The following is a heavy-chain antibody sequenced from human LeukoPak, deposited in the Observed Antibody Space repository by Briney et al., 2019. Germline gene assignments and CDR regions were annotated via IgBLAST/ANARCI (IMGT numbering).Heavy chain of an antibody. CDR2: ISGSGGST. Sequence: PGGSLRLSCAASGFTFSSYAMSWVRQAPGKGLEWVSAISGSGGSTYYADSVKGRFTISRGNSKNTLYLQMNSLRAEDTAVYYCAKDQRKRSKYSSGSFDYWGQGTLVTVSS. D-gene: IGHD6-19*01. J-gene: IGHJ4*02. V-gene: IGHV3-23*01. CDR3: AKDQRKRSKYSSGSFDY. CDR1: GFTFSSYA.